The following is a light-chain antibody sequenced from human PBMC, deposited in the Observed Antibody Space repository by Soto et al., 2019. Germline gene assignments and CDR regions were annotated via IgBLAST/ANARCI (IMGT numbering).Light chain of an antibody. V-gene: IGKV3-20*01. CDR3: QQGHSMPFT. CDR1: QSVSSSY. Sequence: EIVLTQSPGTLSLSPGERATLSCRASQSVSSSYLAWYQQKPGQAPRLLIYGASSRATGIPDRFSGSGSGTDFTLTISSLQPEDFATYFCQQGHSMPFTFGPGTKVDIK. CDR2: GAS. J-gene: IGKJ3*01.